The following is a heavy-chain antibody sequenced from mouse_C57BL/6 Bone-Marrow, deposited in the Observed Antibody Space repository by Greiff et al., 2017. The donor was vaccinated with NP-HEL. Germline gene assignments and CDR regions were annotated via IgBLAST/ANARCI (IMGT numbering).Heavy chain of an antibody. Sequence: VQLQQPGAELVRPGTSVKLSCKASGYTFTSYWMHWVKQRPGQGLEWIGVIDPSDSYTNYNQKFKGKATLTVDTSSSTAYMQLSSLTSEDSAVYYCERLYSNYVAWFAYWGQGTLVTVSA. CDR2: IDPSDSYT. J-gene: IGHJ3*01. CDR1: GYTFTSYW. D-gene: IGHD2-5*01. CDR3: ERLYSNYVAWFAY. V-gene: IGHV1-59*01.